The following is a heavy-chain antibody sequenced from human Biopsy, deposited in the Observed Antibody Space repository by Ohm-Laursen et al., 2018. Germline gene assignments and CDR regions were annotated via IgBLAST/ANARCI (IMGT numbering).Heavy chain of an antibody. CDR1: RVTFSSYA. J-gene: IGHJ4*02. V-gene: IGHV1-69*17. Sequence: SSVKVSCKPSRVTFSSYAVSWVRQAPGQGLEWMGGIIPMFGITNYAPKFQGRVSITADKSTTTAYMELSNLKSEDTAVYYCATPFQYYDSWGGYPPFDHWGQGTLVTVSS. CDR3: ATPFQYYDSWGGYPPFDH. CDR2: IIPMFGIT. D-gene: IGHD3-3*01.